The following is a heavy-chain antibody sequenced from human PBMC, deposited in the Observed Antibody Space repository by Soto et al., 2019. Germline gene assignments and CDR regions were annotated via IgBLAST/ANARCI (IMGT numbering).Heavy chain of an antibody. CDR1: GFTFSSYA. J-gene: IGHJ4*02. CDR3: AKVGYYDYIWGSYRYTPGCFDY. V-gene: IGHV3-23*01. CDR2: ISGSGGST. Sequence: GGSLRLSCAASGFTFSSYAMSWVRQAPGRGLEWVSAISGSGGSTYYADSVKGRFTISRDNSKNTLYLQMNSLRAEDTAVYYCAKVGYYDYIWGSYRYTPGCFDYWGQGTLVTVSS. D-gene: IGHD3-16*02.